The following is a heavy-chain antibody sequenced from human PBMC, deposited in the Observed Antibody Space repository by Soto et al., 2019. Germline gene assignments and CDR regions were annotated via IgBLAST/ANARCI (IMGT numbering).Heavy chain of an antibody. J-gene: IGHJ4*02. CDR3: ARGAMANFDY. Sequence: GASVKVSCKASGGTFGSHGIAWVRRAPGQGLEWMGGLIAMLGTPAYARKVQGRATITADESLTSSYLELRSLRSEDTAVYFCARGAMANFDYWGQGTVVTAPQ. CDR1: GGTFGSHG. CDR2: LIAMLGTP. V-gene: IGHV1-69*13. D-gene: IGHD5-18*01.